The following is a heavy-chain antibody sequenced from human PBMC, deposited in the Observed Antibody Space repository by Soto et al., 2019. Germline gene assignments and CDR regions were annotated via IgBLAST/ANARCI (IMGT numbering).Heavy chain of an antibody. CDR1: GFTFSAYS. Sequence: EMQLVESGGGLVQHGGSLRLSCAASGFTFSAYSMNWVRQAPGKGLEWVSYITGSSGNIYYADSVKGRFTNSRDKAKNSLYLQMKSLRHEDTAVYYCARDNGMAGSFDPWGQGTLVTVSS. CDR3: ARDNGMAGSFDP. V-gene: IGHV3-48*02. CDR2: ITGSSGNI. J-gene: IGHJ5*02. D-gene: IGHD2-8*01.